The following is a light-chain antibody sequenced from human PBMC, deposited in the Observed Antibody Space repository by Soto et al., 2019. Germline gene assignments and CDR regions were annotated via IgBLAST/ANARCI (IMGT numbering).Light chain of an antibody. V-gene: IGKV3-20*01. CDR3: QQYGGSPGT. Sequence: VLTQSPGTLSLSPGERATLSCRASQTVTNRYLAWYQQKPGQAPRLLIFGASIRDTGIPDRFSGSGSGTDFTLTISRLESEDFAVYYCQQYGGSPGTFGQGTKVDIK. CDR2: GAS. J-gene: IGKJ1*01. CDR1: QTVTNRY.